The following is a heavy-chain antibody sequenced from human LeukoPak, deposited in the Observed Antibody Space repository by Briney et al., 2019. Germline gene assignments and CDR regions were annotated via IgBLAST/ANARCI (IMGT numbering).Heavy chain of an antibody. D-gene: IGHD4-17*01. V-gene: IGHV3-7*03. Sequence: GGSLRLSCGASGFTFSTYWMSWVRQAPGKGLEWVANTKKDGSEKYYVDSVKGRFTISRDNAKNSLYLQMNSLKTEDTAVYYCARVRSSLTTVTDAWLAPGGQGPLVTVSS. J-gene: IGHJ5*02. CDR2: TKKDGSEK. CDR1: GFTFSTYW. CDR3: ARVRSSLTTVTDAWLAP.